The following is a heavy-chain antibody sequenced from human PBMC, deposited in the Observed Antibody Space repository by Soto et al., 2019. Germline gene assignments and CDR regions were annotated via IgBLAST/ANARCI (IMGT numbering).Heavy chain of an antibody. CDR1: GDSIISSDFY. V-gene: IGHV4-39*01. J-gene: IGHJ5*02. CDR3: AIHALALRKNNSIDT. Sequence: PSETLSLTCTVSGDSIISSDFYWGWVRQPPGKGLEWIGSIFYLGSSYYNPSLKSRVTMSVDTSKNQFSLRLRSVTAADTALYFCAIHALALRKNNSIDTWGQGIMVTVSS. CDR2: IFYLGSS. D-gene: IGHD3-3*02.